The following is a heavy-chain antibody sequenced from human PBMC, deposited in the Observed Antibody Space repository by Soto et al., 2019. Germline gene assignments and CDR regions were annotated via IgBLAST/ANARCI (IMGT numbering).Heavy chain of an antibody. Sequence: GGSPRLSCAASGFTFDDYAMHWVRQAPGKGLEWVSGISWNSGSIGYADSVKGRFTISRDNAKNSLYLQMNSLRAEDTALYYCAKDNCSGGSCYFANWFDPWGQGTLVTVSS. J-gene: IGHJ5*02. V-gene: IGHV3-9*01. D-gene: IGHD2-15*01. CDR1: GFTFDDYA. CDR3: AKDNCSGGSCYFANWFDP. CDR2: ISWNSGSI.